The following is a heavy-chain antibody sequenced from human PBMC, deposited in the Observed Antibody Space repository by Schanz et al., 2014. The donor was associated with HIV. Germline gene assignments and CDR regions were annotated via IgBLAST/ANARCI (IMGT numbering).Heavy chain of an antibody. CDR2: LIPIFGTP. Sequence: QVQLVQSGAEVKKPGSSVKVSCKTSGDSFTSDAINWVRQAPGQGLEWMGGLIPIFGTPNHAQKFQGRVTITADESTDTAYMELRSLRSDDTAVYYCARSRYGDHPYYFDLWGQGTPVAVS. CDR3: ARSRYGDHPYYFDL. D-gene: IGHD2-21*02. CDR1: GDSFTSDA. V-gene: IGHV1-69*01. J-gene: IGHJ4*02.